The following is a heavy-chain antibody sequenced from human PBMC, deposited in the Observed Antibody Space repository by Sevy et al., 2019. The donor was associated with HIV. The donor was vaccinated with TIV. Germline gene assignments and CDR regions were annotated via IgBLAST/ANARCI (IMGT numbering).Heavy chain of an antibody. CDR3: AREGCSRPHDY. CDR1: GFAFYEYS. Sequence: GGSLRLSCAASGFAFYEYSMSWIRQAPGKGLEWVATLSFGWGKINYGDSVKGRFTISRDNSKNSFYLQMDNLRVEDTALYYCAREGCSRPHDYWGQGTRVTVSS. D-gene: IGHD2-8*01. CDR2: LSFGWGKI. J-gene: IGHJ4*02. V-gene: IGHV3-23*01.